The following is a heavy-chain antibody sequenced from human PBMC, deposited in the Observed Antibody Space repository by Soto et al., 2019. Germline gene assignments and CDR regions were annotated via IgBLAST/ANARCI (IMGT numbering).Heavy chain of an antibody. D-gene: IGHD2-21*02. J-gene: IGHJ4*02. V-gene: IGHV1-46*01. CDR2: INPSGGST. CDR3: AREAGIRTATLTPFDH. Sequence: GASVKVSCKASGYTFTNHYIHWVRQAPGQGLEWMGIINPSGGSTSESQKFQGRLTLTRDTSTSTVYMELSSLRSEDTAVFYCAREAGIRTATLTPFDHWGQGTLVTVYS. CDR1: GYTFTNHY.